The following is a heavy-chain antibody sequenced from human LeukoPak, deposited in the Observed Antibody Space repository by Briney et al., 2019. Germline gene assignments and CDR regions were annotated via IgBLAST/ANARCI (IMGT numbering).Heavy chain of an antibody. CDR2: IYYSGST. CDR1: GGSISSYY. D-gene: IGHD2-15*01. V-gene: IGHV4-59*08. CDR3: AGGYCSGGSCYGPYWFDP. Sequence: SETLSLTCTVSGGSISSYYWSWIRQPPGKGLEWIEYIYYSGSTNYNPSLKSRVTMSVDTSKNQFSLKLSSVTAADTAVYYCAGGYCSGGSCYGPYWFDPWGQGTLVTVSS. J-gene: IGHJ5*02.